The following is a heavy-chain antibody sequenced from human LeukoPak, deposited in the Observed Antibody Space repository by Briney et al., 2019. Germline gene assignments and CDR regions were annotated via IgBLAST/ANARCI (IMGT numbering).Heavy chain of an antibody. Sequence: GSLRLSCAASGFTFSTYPMSWVRQPPGKGLEWIGEINHSGSTNYNPSLKSRVTISVDTSKNQFSLKLSSVTAADTAVYYCARVKDPGGYYYYYYMDVWGKGTTVTVSS. V-gene: IGHV4-34*01. CDR2: INHSGST. J-gene: IGHJ6*03. CDR1: GFTFSTYP. CDR3: ARVKDPGGYYYYYYMDV. D-gene: IGHD3-16*01.